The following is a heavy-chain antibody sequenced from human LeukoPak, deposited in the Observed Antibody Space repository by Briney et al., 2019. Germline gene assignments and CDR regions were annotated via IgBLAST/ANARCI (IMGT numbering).Heavy chain of an antibody. CDR2: INHSGST. CDR1: GGSFSGYY. D-gene: IGHD4-17*01. J-gene: IGHJ5*02. CDR3: ARKNDYGDYLNWFDP. V-gene: IGHV4-34*01. Sequence: SETLSLTCAVYGGSFSGYYWSWIRQPPGKGLEWIGEINHSGSTNYNRSLKSRVTISVDTSKNQFSLKLSSVTAADTAVYYCARKNDYGDYLNWFDPWGQGTLVTVSS.